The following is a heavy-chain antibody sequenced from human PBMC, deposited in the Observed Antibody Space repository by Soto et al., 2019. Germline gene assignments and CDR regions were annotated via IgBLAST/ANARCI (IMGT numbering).Heavy chain of an antibody. Sequence: QVHLVQSGAEVKEPGASVKVSCRASGYTFTSYALHWVRQAPDQRLEWMGWINAGSGNTKYSQNFQGRVSMTRDTSASKAYMELSRLRSEDTAVYYCARLIWSGEIALDYWGQGTLVTVSS. CDR3: ARLIWSGEIALDY. CDR2: INAGSGNT. CDR1: GYTFTSYA. D-gene: IGHD3-10*01. J-gene: IGHJ4*02. V-gene: IGHV1-3*01.